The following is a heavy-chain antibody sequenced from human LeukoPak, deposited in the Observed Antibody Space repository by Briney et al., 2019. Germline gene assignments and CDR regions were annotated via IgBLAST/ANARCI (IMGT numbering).Heavy chain of an antibody. J-gene: IGHJ5*02. CDR3: ARGTVTTVGWFDP. D-gene: IGHD4-17*01. V-gene: IGHV4-59*08. Sequence: KSSETLSLTCTVSGGSISSYYWSWIRHPPGKGLECIGYIYSSGSTNYNPSLKSRVTIPVDTSKNQFSLKLSSVTAADTAVYYCARGTVTTVGWFDPWGQGTLVTVSS. CDR2: IYSSGST. CDR1: GGSISSYY.